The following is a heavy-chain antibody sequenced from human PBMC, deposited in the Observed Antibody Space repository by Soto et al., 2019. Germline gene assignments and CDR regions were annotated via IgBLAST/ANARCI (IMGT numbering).Heavy chain of an antibody. Sequence: SETLSLTCTVSGGSISSGDYYWSWIRQPPGKGLEWIGYIYYSGGTYYNPSLKSRVTISVDTSKNQFSLKLSSVTAADTAVYYCARVWARDYGDYLFDYWGQGTLVTVSS. CDR2: IYYSGGT. D-gene: IGHD4-17*01. CDR1: GGSISSGDYY. CDR3: ARVWARDYGDYLFDY. V-gene: IGHV4-30-4*01. J-gene: IGHJ4*02.